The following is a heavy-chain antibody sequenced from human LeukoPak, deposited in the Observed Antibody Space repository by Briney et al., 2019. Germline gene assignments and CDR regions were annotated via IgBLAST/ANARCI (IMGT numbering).Heavy chain of an antibody. J-gene: IGHJ5*02. V-gene: IGHV4-34*01. Sequence: SETLSLTCAVYGGSFSGYYWSWIRQPPGKGLEWIGEINHSGSTNYNPSLKSRVTISVDTSKNQFSLKLSSVSAADTAVYYCARGITMVRGVTITSPANWFDPWGQGTLVTVSS. CDR2: INHSGST. D-gene: IGHD3-10*01. CDR3: ARGITMVRGVTITSPANWFDP. CDR1: GGSFSGYY.